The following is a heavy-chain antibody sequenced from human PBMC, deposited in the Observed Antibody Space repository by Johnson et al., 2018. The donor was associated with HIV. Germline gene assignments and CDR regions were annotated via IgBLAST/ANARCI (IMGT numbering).Heavy chain of an antibody. J-gene: IGHJ3*01. D-gene: IGHD4-23*01. CDR1: GFTVSSNY. CDR3: TTDHYAVVNSRDNAFDV. Sequence: VQLVESGGGVVQPGRSLRLSCAASGFTVSSNYMSWVRQAPGKGLEWVSVIYSGDRTYSAVSVKGRFTISRDSSKNTLFLQMNSLRVEDTAVYYCTTDHYAVVNSRDNAFDVWCQGTMVTVSS. V-gene: IGHV3-66*01. CDR2: IYSGDRT.